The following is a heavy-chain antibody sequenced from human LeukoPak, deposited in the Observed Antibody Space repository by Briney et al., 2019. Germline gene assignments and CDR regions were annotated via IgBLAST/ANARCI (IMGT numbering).Heavy chain of an antibody. CDR1: GGTFSSYA. CDR3: ASSPEGATPY. CDR2: IIPIFGTA. Sequence: ASVKVSCKASGGTFSSYAISWVRQAPGQGLEWMGGIIPIFGTANYAQKFQGRVTITADESTSTAYMELSSLRSEDTAVYYCASSPEGATPYWGQGTLVTVSS. V-gene: IGHV1-69*01. D-gene: IGHD1-26*01. J-gene: IGHJ4*02.